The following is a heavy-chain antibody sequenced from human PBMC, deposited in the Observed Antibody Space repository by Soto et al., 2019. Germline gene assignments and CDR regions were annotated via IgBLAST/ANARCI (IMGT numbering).Heavy chain of an antibody. D-gene: IGHD3-10*01. CDR1: GGSISSSSYY. Sequence: SETLSLTCTVSGGSISSSSYYWGWIRQPPGKGLEWIGSIYYSGSTYYNPSLKSRVTISVDTSKNQFSLKLSSVTAADTAVYYCARQHYYGSGSAPHYWGQGTLVTVSS. V-gene: IGHV4-39*01. CDR2: IYYSGST. J-gene: IGHJ4*02. CDR3: ARQHYYGSGSAPHY.